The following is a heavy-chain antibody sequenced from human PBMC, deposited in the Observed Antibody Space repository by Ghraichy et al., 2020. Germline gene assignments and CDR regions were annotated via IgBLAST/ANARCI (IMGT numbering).Heavy chain of an antibody. CDR3: ARAPTYDSSGYYYDYYYYGMDV. CDR2: TYYRSKWYN. J-gene: IGHJ6*02. D-gene: IGHD3-22*01. CDR1: GDSVSSNSAA. V-gene: IGHV6-1*01. Sequence: SQTLSLTCAISGDSVSSNSAAWNWIRQSPSRGLEWLGRTYYRSKWYNDSAVSVKSRITINPDTSKNQFSLQLNSVTPEDTAVYYCARAPTYDSSGYYYDYYYYGMDVWGQGTTVTVSS.